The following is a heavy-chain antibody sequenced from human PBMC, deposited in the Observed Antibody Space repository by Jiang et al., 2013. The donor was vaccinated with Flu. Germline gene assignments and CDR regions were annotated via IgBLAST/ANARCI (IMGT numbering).Heavy chain of an antibody. Sequence: LKPSETLSLTCAVYGGSSSGYYWSWIRQPPGKGLEWIGEINHSGSTNYNPSLKSRVTISVDTSKNQFSLKLSSVTAADTAVYYCARLVKTIFYRGIDYWGQGTLVTVSS. CDR3: ARLVKTIFYRGIDY. CDR2: INHSGST. CDR1: GGSSSGYY. V-gene: IGHV4-34*01. D-gene: IGHD3-9*01. J-gene: IGHJ4*02.